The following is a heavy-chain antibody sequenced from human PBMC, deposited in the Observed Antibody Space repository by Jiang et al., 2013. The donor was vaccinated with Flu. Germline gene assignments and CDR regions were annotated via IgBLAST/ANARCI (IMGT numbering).Heavy chain of an antibody. CDR2: IYYSGST. CDR3: ATSTVTTSDY. V-gene: IGHV4-39*01. J-gene: IGHJ4*02. Sequence: KPSETLSLTCTVSGGSISSSSYYWGWIRQPPGKGLEWIGSIYYSGSTYYNPSLKSRVTISVDTSKNQFSLKLSSVTAADTAVYYCATSTVTTSDYWGQGTLVTVSS. D-gene: IGHD4-17*01. CDR1: GGSISSSSYY.